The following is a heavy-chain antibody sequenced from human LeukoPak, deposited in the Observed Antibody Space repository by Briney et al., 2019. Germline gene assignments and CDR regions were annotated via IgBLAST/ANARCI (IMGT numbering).Heavy chain of an antibody. Sequence: GASVKVSCKASGYTFTSYDINWVRQATGQGLEWMGWMNPNSGNTGYAQKFQGRVTITRNTSISTAYMELSRLRSEDTAVYYCARAPAPAAPFNYWGQGTLVTVSS. V-gene: IGHV1-8*03. CDR2: MNPNSGNT. J-gene: IGHJ4*02. D-gene: IGHD2-2*01. CDR1: GYTFTSYD. CDR3: ARAPAPAAPFNY.